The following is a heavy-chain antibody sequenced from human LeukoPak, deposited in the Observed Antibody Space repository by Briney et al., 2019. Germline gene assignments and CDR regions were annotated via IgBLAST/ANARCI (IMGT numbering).Heavy chain of an antibody. CDR1: GFSFSDYH. D-gene: IGHD2-2*01. CDR2: IHTSSTFT. CDR3: ARDMSAAERAMDV. V-gene: IGHV3-11*05. Sequence: GGSLRLSCAASGFSFSDYHMSWVRQAPGKGLEWISIIHTSSTFTYYADSVKGRFTISRDDAKNSLFLQMNSLRADDTAVYYCARDMSAAERAMDVWGQGTTVTVSS. J-gene: IGHJ6*02.